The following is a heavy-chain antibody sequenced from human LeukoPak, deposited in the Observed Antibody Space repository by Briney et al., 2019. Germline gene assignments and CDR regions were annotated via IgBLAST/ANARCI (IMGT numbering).Heavy chain of an antibody. D-gene: IGHD3-22*01. CDR2: FDPEDGET. Sequence: SVKVSCKVSGYTLTELSMHWVRQAPGKGLEWMGGFDPEDGETIYAQKFQGRVTMTEDTSTDTVYMELSSLRSEDTAVYYCATGTSGYKTNYYYYMDVWGKGTTVTVSS. CDR3: ATGTSGYKTNYYYYMDV. J-gene: IGHJ6*03. V-gene: IGHV1-24*01. CDR1: GYTLTELS.